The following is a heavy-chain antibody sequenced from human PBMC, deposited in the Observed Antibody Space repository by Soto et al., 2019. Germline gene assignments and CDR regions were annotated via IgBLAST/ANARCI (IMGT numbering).Heavy chain of an antibody. CDR1: GFTFSSYA. CDR2: ISYDGSNK. V-gene: IGHV3-30-3*01. D-gene: IGHD6-6*01. J-gene: IGHJ4*02. CDR3: ARDSPLEYSSSSGLDY. Sequence: PGGSLRLSCAASGFTFSSYAMHWVRQAPGKGLEWVAVISYDGSNKYYADSVKGRFTISRDNSKNTLYLQMNSLRAEDTALYYCARDSPLEYSSSSGLDYWGQGTLVTVSS.